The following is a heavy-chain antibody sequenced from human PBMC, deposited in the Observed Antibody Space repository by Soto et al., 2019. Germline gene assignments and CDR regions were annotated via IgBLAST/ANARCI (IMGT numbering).Heavy chain of an antibody. CDR2: ISGSGGST. CDR1: GFTFSSYA. Sequence: EVQLLESGGGLVQPGGSLRLSCAASGFTFSSYAMSWVRQAPGKGLEWVSAISGSGGSTYYADSVKGRFTISRDNSKNTLYLQMNSLRAEDTAVYYCAKGGLPYDSSGYYYENYFDYWGQGTLVTVSS. D-gene: IGHD3-22*01. CDR3: AKGGLPYDSSGYYYENYFDY. V-gene: IGHV3-23*01. J-gene: IGHJ4*02.